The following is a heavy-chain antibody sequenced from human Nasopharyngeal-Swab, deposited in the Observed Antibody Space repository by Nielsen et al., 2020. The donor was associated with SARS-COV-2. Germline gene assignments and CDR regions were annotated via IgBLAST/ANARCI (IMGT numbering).Heavy chain of an antibody. CDR3: ARDVYDSSGYYYQHY. CDR2: IYYSGST. D-gene: IGHD3-22*01. Sequence: SETLSLTCTVSGGSISSYYWSWIRQPPGKGLEWIGYIYYSGSTNYNPSLKSRVTTSVDTSKNQFSLKLSSVTAADTAVYYCARDVYDSSGYYYQHYWGQGTLVTVSS. J-gene: IGHJ4*02. CDR1: GGSISSYY. V-gene: IGHV4-59*01.